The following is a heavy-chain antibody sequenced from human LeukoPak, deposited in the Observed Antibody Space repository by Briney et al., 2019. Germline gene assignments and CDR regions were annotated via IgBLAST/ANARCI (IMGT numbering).Heavy chain of an antibody. J-gene: IGHJ4*02. CDR2: IWYDGSKE. CDR1: GFTFSSYG. V-gene: IGHV3-33*01. CDR3: TRGRYQLLGPNDS. D-gene: IGHD2-2*01. Sequence: GGSLRLSCAASGFTFSSYGMHWVRQAPGKGLEWVAVIWYDGSKEYYADSVKGRFTISRDNDKNSVYLQMNSLGDEDTAVYFCTRGRYQLLGPNDSWGQGSLVTVSS.